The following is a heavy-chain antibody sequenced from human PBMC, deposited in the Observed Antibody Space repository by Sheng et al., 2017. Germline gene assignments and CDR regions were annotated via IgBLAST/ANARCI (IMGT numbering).Heavy chain of an antibody. CDR1: GGSISSYY. V-gene: IGHV4-59*01. CDR2: IYYSGST. CDR3: ARSGYDSSGYPLYFDS. Sequence: QVQLQESGPGLVKPSETLSLTCTVSGGSISSYYWSWIRQPPGKGLEWIGYIYYSGSTNYNPSLRSRVTISVDTSKNQFSLKLSSVTAADTAVYYCARSGYDSSGYPLYFDSGAREXWSPSPQ. J-gene: IGHJ4*02. D-gene: IGHD3-22*01.